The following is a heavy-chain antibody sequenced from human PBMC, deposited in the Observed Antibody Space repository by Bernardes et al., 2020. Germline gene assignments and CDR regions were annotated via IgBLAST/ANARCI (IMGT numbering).Heavy chain of an antibody. Sequence: GSLRLSCAASGFTFSSYAMSWVRQAPGKGLEWVSAISGRGGSTYYADSVKGRFTISRDNSKNTLYLQMNSLRAEDTAVYYCAKTSTKYYYDSSGYYPSYFDYWGQGTLVTVSS. J-gene: IGHJ4*02. CDR2: ISGRGGST. CDR3: AKTSTKYYYDSSGYYPSYFDY. V-gene: IGHV3-23*01. D-gene: IGHD3-22*01. CDR1: GFTFSSYA.